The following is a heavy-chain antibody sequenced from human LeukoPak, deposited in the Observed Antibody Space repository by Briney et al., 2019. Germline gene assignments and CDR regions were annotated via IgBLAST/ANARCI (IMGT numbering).Heavy chain of an antibody. Sequence: GGSLRLSCVASGFTFSNHWMHWVRQDPGRGLVWVARIKWDAIYTNYADSVKGRFTISRDNAKNTLYLQMNSLRAEDTAVYFCARDAAGGYYDSSGYYYDYWGQGTLVTVSS. D-gene: IGHD3-22*01. CDR2: IKWDAIYT. CDR3: ARDAAGGYYDSSGYYYDY. V-gene: IGHV3-74*01. J-gene: IGHJ4*02. CDR1: GFTFSNHW.